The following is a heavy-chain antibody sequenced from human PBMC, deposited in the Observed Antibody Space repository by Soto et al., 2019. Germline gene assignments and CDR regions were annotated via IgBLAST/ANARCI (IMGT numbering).Heavy chain of an antibody. D-gene: IGHD3-10*01. J-gene: IGHJ4*02. CDR1: VFTFSKYG. CDR2: IISSGVDT. V-gene: IGHV3-23*01. CDR3: AKGGGNYLDY. Sequence: PGGSLRLSCAASVFTFSKYGMTWVRQVSGKGLEWVSTIISSGVDTYYADSMKGRFAISRDNSKNTLYLQMNSLRTDDTAVYYCAKGGGNYLDYWGQGTAVTVSS.